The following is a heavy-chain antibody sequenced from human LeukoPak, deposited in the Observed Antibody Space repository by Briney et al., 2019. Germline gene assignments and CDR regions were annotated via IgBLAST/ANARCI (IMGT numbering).Heavy chain of an antibody. V-gene: IGHV1-69*13. CDR3: ARVAAVTYYYYYMDV. D-gene: IGHD2-15*01. CDR2: IIPIFGTA. J-gene: IGHJ6*03. CDR1: GGTFSSYA. Sequence: VKVSCKASGGTFSSYAISWVRQDPGQGLEWMGGIIPIFGTANYAQKFQGRVTITADESTSTAYMELSSLRSEDTAVYYCARVAAVTYYYYYMDVWGKGTTVTVSS.